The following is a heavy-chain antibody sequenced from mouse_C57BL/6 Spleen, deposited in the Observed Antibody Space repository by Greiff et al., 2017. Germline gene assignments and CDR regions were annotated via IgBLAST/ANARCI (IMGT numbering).Heavy chain of an antibody. V-gene: IGHV5-17*01. CDR1: GFTFSDYG. D-gene: IGHD4-1*01. CDR2: ISSGSSTI. Sequence: EVQVVESGGGLVKPGGSLQLSCAASGFTFSDYGMHWVRQAPEKGLEWVAYISSGSSTIYYADTVKGRFTISRDNAKNTLFLQMTSLRSEDTAMYYCAKLGRAYWGQGTLVTVSA. J-gene: IGHJ3*01. CDR3: AKLGRAY.